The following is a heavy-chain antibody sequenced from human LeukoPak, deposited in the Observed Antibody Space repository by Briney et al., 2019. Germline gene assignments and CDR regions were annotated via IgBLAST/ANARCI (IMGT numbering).Heavy chain of an antibody. J-gene: IGHJ3*02. D-gene: IGHD4-23*01. CDR3: ARSVVTVASDAFDI. CDR2: MNPKTGNT. CDR1: GYTFTNSD. Sequence: ASVKVSCKASGYTFTNSDINWVRQATGQGLEWMGWMNPKTGNTGSAQKLQGRVTITGNTSISTAYMELSSLRSEDTAVYYCARSVVTVASDAFDIWGQGTMVTVSS. V-gene: IGHV1-8*01.